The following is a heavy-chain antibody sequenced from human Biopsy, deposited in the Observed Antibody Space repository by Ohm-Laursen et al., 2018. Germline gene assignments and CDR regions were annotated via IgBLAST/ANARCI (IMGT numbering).Heavy chain of an antibody. Sequence: ASVKDSCKSYGYSFTAYGISWVRLAPGQGLEWMGWISTYNDDTNIAQKFQGRVSMTTDTSTRTAYMELRSLRSGDTAIYFCARDPGYDFWSGSDPFDIWGQGTLVTVS. CDR2: ISTYNDDT. CDR3: ARDPGYDFWSGSDPFDI. J-gene: IGHJ3*02. CDR1: GYSFTAYG. D-gene: IGHD3-3*01. V-gene: IGHV1-18*04.